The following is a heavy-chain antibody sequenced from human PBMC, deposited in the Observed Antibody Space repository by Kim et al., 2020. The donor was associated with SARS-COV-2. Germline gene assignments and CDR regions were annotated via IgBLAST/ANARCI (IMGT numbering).Heavy chain of an antibody. CDR2: VTGGGGRT. V-gene: IGHV3-23*01. CDR1: GFTFTSYA. CDR3: AKMRADWATTPYFYYGMDV. D-gene: IGHD2-21*01. Sequence: GGSLRLSCAASGFTFTSYAMTWVRQAPGKGLQWVSGVTGGGGRTYYADSVKGRFTVSRDNFKSTLHLQMNRLRAEDTAVYYCAKMRADWATTPYFYYGMDVWGQGTTVTVSS. J-gene: IGHJ6*02.